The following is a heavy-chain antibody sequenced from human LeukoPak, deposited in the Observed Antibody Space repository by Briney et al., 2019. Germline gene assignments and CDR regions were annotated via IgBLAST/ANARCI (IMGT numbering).Heavy chain of an antibody. V-gene: IGHV1-46*01. CDR3: ASERPSKCYFDY. J-gene: IGHJ4*02. CDR2: INPSAGNT. Sequence: ASVKVSCKASGYTFINYYVHWVRQAPGQGPEYMGIINPSAGNTNYAQKFQGRITMTRDTSTTTVYMELSSLVSEDTAVYYCASERPSKCYFDYWGQGTLVTVSS. CDR1: GYTFINYY.